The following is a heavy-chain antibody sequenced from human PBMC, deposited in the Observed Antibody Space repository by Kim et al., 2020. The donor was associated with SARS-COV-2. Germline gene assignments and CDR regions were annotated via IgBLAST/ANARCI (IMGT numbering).Heavy chain of an antibody. CDR3: ASYYYRRYYFDY. Sequence: YYNPSLKSRVTMSVATSKNQFSLKLSSVTAADTAVYYCASYYYRRYYFDYWGQGTLVTVSS. J-gene: IGHJ4*02. D-gene: IGHD3-10*01. V-gene: IGHV4-30-2*05.